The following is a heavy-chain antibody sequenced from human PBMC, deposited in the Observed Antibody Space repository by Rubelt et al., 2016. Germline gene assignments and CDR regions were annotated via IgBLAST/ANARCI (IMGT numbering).Heavy chain of an antibody. CDR1: RFTFSTYA. D-gene: IGHD2-2*01. J-gene: IGHJ3*02. CDR3: ARSRSTTRSDAFDI. V-gene: IGHV3-23*01. Sequence: GGNLVQPGGSLRLSCAASRFTFSTYAMNWVRQAPGRGLEWVSSISGSGGITYYADSVRGRFTISRDNSKNTLYLQMNSLRAEDTALYYCARSRSTTRSDAFDIWGQGTMVTVSS. CDR2: ISGSGGIT.